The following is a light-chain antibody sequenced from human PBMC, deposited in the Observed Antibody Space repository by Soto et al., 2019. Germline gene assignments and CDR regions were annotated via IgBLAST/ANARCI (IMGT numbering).Light chain of an antibody. Sequence: QSALTQPPSASGSPGQSVTISCTGTSSDGGGYNYVSWYQQHPGKAPKLIIYEVSKWPSGIPDRFSGSKSGNTASLTVSGLQAEDEADYYCNAYAGSNNWVFGGGTKLTVL. V-gene: IGLV2-8*01. CDR1: SSDGGGYNY. CDR3: NAYAGSNNWV. J-gene: IGLJ3*02. CDR2: EVS.